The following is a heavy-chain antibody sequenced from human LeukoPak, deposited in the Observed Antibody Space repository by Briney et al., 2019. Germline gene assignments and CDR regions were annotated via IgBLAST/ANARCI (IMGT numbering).Heavy chain of an antibody. Sequence: SGGSLRLSCAASGFTFSSYGMHWVRQAPGKGLEWVAVIWDDGSNKYYADSVKGRFTISRDNSKNTLYLQLNSLRAEDTAVYYCTRDANFGYDAFDIWGQGTMVTVSS. CDR3: TRDANFGYDAFDI. V-gene: IGHV3-33*01. CDR2: IWDDGSNK. CDR1: GFTFSSYG. D-gene: IGHD3-10*01. J-gene: IGHJ3*02.